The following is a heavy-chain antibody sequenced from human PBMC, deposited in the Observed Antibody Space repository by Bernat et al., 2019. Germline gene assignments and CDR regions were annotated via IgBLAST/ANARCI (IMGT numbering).Heavy chain of an antibody. V-gene: IGHV3-74*01. J-gene: IGHJ4*02. CDR3: VRDPNRRLDY. CDR2: INIDGTTT. CDR1: GFTFRDYW. Sequence: EVQLAESGGGLVQPGGSLRLSCAASGFTFRDYWMDWVRQAPGKGPVWVSRINIDGTTTNYADSVKGRFTMSRDNAKNTVYLQMNSLRAEDTAVYYCVRDPNRRLDYWGQGTQGTVSP. D-gene: IGHD2-21*02.